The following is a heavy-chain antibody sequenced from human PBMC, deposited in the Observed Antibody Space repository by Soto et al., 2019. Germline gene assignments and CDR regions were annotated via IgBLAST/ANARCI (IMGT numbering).Heavy chain of an antibody. D-gene: IGHD3-22*01. CDR3: ARCSISPVIVESYMDV. CDR2: ISAYNGNT. V-gene: IGHV1-18*01. J-gene: IGHJ6*03. Sequence: ASVQVACKASGYTFTSYGISWVRQAPGQGLEWMGWISAYNGNTNYAQKLQGRVTMTTDTSTSTAYMELRSLRSDDTAVYYCARCSISPVIVESYMDVWGKGTTVTVSS. CDR1: GYTFTSYG.